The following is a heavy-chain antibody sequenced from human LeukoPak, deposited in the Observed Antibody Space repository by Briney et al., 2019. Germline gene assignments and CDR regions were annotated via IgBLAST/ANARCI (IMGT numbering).Heavy chain of an antibody. Sequence: GGSLRLSCAASGFTFSSYWMSWVRQAPGKGLEWLSHISTSDSSIHYADSVKGRFTISRDNAKNSLYLQMNSLRVEDTAVYYCARDATTELGTVYMDVWGKETTVTISS. D-gene: IGHD4-17*01. J-gene: IGHJ6*03. CDR2: ISTSDSSI. CDR3: ARDATTELGTVYMDV. V-gene: IGHV3-48*04. CDR1: GFTFSSYW.